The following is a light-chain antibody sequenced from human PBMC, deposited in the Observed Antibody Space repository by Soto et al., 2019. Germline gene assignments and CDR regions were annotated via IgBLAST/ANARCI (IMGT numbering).Light chain of an antibody. CDR3: CSLTPSHTYV. CDR1: SSDSGHYDY. CDR2: LVT. Sequence: QSALTQPASVSGSRGQSITISCTGTSSDSGHYDYVSWYQQHPGKAPKLMIYLVTYRPSGVSNRYSGSKSGNSASLTISGLQADNEADYYCCSLTPSHTYVFGSGTKLTV. V-gene: IGLV2-14*03. J-gene: IGLJ1*01.